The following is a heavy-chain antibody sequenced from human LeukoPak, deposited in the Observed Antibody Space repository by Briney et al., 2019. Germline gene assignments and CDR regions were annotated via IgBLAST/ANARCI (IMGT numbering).Heavy chain of an antibody. V-gene: IGHV3-21*01. Sequence: GGSLRLSCAASGFTFSSYSMNWVRQAPGKGLEWVSSISSSSSYIYYADSVKGRFTISRDNAKNSLYLQMNSLRAEDTAVYYCARDRPTVTSADYLGQGTLVTVSS. CDR1: GFTFSSYS. J-gene: IGHJ4*02. CDR3: ARDRPTVTSADY. CDR2: ISSSSSYI. D-gene: IGHD4-17*01.